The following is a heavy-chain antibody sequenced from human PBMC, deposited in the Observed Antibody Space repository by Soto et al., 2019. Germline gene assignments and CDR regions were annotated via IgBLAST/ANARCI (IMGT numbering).Heavy chain of an antibody. V-gene: IGHV3-7*05. CDR3: ARDWGAPGRGSALGYYYHFGMDV. Sequence: EVQLVESGGGLVQPGGSLRLSCAASGFTFSNYWMNWVRQAPGKGLEWVANIKEDGSEAYYVDSVKGRFTISRDNAKNSLYLDMNSLRGEDTAVYYCARDWGAPGRGSALGYYYHFGMDVWGQGTTVTVPS. CDR2: IKEDGSEA. D-gene: IGHD3-16*01. J-gene: IGHJ6*02. CDR1: GFTFSNYW.